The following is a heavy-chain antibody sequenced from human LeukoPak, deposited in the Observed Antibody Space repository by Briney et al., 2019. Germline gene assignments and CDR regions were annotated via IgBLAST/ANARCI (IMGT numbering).Heavy chain of an antibody. CDR3: AKDYVGSGSLNYYMDV. D-gene: IGHD3-10*01. V-gene: IGHV3-9*01. CDR2: ISWNSRSI. CDR1: GFTFEKNA. Sequence: GGSLRLSCAASGFTFEKNAMHWVRQAPGKGLEWVSGISWNSRSIAYADSVKGRFTISRDNAKKSLYLEMNSLRSEDTALYYCAKDYVGSGSLNYYMDVWGKGTTVTVSS. J-gene: IGHJ6*03.